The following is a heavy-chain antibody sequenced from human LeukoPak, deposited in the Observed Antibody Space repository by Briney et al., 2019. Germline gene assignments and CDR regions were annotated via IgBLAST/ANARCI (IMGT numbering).Heavy chain of an antibody. Sequence: GGSLRLSCAASGFTFSSYAMSWVRQAPGKGLEWVSAISGSGGSTYYADSVKGRFTISRDNSKNTLYLQMNSLRAEDTAVYYCAKDSTPGGYSYGCFDYWGQGTLVTVSS. CDR1: GFTFSSYA. D-gene: IGHD5-18*01. CDR3: AKDSTPGGYSYGCFDY. CDR2: ISGSGGST. J-gene: IGHJ4*02. V-gene: IGHV3-23*01.